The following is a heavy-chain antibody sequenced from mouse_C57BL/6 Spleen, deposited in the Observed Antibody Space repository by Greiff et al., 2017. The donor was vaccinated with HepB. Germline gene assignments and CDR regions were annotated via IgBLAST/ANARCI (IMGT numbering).Heavy chain of an antibody. V-gene: IGHV1-50*01. Sequence: QVQLQQPGAELVKPGASVKLSCKASGYTFTSYWMQWVKQRPGQGLEWIGEIDPSDSDTNYNQKFKGKATLTVDKSSSTAYMQLSSLTSEDSAVYYAAKEYGCGGGFDYWGQGTSLTVSS. CDR2: IDPSDSDT. CDR3: AKEYGCGGGFDY. CDR1: GYTFTSYW. J-gene: IGHJ2*02. D-gene: IGHD2-10*02.